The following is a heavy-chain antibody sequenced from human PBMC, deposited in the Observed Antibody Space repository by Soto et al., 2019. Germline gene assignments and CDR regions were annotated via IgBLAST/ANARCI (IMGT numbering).Heavy chain of an antibody. CDR2: ISVYNGNA. V-gene: IGHV1-18*01. CDR1: GYSFSSCA. Sequence: ASVKVCCKASGYSFSSCAINWVRQAPGQGLEWMGWISVYNGNANYAQKIQGRVTLTTDTSTTTAYMELRSLTSDDTAVYYCARGVGYCSSNSCYSDSWGQGTLVTVSS. D-gene: IGHD2-2*01. CDR3: ARGVGYCSSNSCYSDS. J-gene: IGHJ4*02.